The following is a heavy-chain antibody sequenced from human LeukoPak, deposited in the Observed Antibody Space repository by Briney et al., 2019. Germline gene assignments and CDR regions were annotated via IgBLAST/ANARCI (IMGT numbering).Heavy chain of an antibody. CDR3: ARLFWSGSVYLDY. CDR2: IYYNGNT. J-gene: IGHJ4*02. D-gene: IGHD3-3*01. CDR1: GSSVSFGGYY. Sequence: SETLSLTCTVSGSSVSFGGYYWSWIRQHPGKGLEWIGYIYYNGNTDYSPSLKSRIIMSIDASKNQFSLRLSSVTAADTAMYYCARLFWSGSVYLDYWGQGIQVTVSS. V-gene: IGHV4-31*03.